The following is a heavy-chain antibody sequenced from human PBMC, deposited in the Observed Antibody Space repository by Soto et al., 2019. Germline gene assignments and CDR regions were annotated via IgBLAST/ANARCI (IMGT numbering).Heavy chain of an antibody. Sequence: EVQLVQSGAEVKKPGESLKISCKGSGYSFTSYWIGWVRQMPGKGLEWMGIIYPGDSDIRISPSFQGHVIISADKSISNAYLQWSSLKASDTAVYYCARQGYSVGWYSDYWGQGTLVTVSS. CDR1: GYSFTSYW. CDR2: IYPGDSDI. D-gene: IGHD6-19*01. V-gene: IGHV5-51*01. CDR3: ARQGYSVGWYSDY. J-gene: IGHJ4*02.